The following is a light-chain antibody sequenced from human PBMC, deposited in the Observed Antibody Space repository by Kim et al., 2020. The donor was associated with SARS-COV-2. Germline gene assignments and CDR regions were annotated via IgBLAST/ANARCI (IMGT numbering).Light chain of an antibody. J-gene: IGKJ1*01. CDR3: QQHESSPPT. V-gene: IGKV3-20*01. Sequence: SPGESATLSCRASQSLRSRSLVWYQQKPGQAPRLLIYEASYRATGIPDRFSGSGSETDFTLTISRLGPDDFALYYCQQHESSPPTFGRVTKVDIK. CDR1: QSLRSRS. CDR2: EAS.